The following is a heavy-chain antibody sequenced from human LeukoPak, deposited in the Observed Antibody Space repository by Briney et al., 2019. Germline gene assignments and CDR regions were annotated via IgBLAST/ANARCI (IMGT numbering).Heavy chain of an antibody. Sequence: PGGSLRLSCAASGFTFSSYGMHWVRQAPGKGLEWVAFIRYDGSNKYYADSVKGRFTISRDNSKNTLYLQMNRRRDEDTAVYYCAKAGYCSGGSCPGYMDVWGKGTTVTVSS. V-gene: IGHV3-30*02. CDR1: GFTFSSYG. J-gene: IGHJ6*03. D-gene: IGHD2-15*01. CDR3: AKAGYCSGGSCPGYMDV. CDR2: IRYDGSNK.